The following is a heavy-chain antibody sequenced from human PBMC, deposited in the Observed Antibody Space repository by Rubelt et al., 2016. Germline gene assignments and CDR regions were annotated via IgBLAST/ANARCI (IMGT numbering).Heavy chain of an antibody. J-gene: IGHJ4*02. V-gene: IGHV4-34*01. Sequence: QVQLQQWGAGLLKPSETLSLTCAVYGEPAVYDASSDESFSGNYWSWIRQPPGKGLEWIGEITHSGAPHSHPSLKSRVTITGDTSNNQFALKLSSVTAADTAGDYCARGMTVVKIDYWGQGTLVTVPS. CDR3: ARGMTVVKIDY. D-gene: IGHD4/OR15-4a*01. CDR1: GEPAVYDASSDESFSGNY. CDR2: ITHSGAP.